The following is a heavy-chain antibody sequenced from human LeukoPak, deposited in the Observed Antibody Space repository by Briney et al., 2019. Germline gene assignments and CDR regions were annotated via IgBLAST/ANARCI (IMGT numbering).Heavy chain of an antibody. CDR2: IYYSGST. D-gene: IGHD3-3*01. V-gene: IGHV4-59*01. CDR1: GGSISSYY. Sequence: SETLSLTCTVSGGSISSYYWSWIRQPPGKGLEWIGYIYYSGSTNYNPSLKSRVTISVDTSKNQFSLKLSSVTAADTAVYYCAIDSRTTIFGVVSWWFDPWGQGTLVTVSS. CDR3: AIDSRTTIFGVVSWWFDP. J-gene: IGHJ5*02.